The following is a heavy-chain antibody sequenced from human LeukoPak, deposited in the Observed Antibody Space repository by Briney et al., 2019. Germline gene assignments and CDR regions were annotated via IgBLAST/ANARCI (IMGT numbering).Heavy chain of an antibody. CDR3: ATAAALAY. CDR2: TNPNRGGT. D-gene: IGHD2-2*01. V-gene: IGHV1-2*02. CDR1: GYTFTGYY. J-gene: IGHJ4*02. Sequence: GASVTVSCSASGYTFTGYYIHGERQVPGQALEWKDWTNPNRGGTNNAQKFQGRVTMTRDTSLSTAYMELSRLRSDDTAVYSCATAAALAYWGQGALVTVSS.